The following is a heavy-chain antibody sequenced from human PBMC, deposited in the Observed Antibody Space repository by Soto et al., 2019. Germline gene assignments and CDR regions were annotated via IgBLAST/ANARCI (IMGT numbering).Heavy chain of an antibody. Sequence: QVQLVESGGGVVQPGRSLRLSCAESGFTFSSYGMHWVRQAPGQGLEWVAVIWYDGSNKYYAASVKGRFTISRDNSKNTLGLQMNIMRDEDTAVDYWAIELYSSGWYDFNYWGQGTLVTVS. V-gene: IGHV3-33*01. D-gene: IGHD6-19*01. CDR1: GFTFSSYG. CDR3: AIELYSSGWYDFNY. CDR2: IWYDGSNK. J-gene: IGHJ4*02.